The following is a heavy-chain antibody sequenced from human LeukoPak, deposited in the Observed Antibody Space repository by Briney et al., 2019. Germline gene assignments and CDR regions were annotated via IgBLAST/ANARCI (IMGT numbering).Heavy chain of an antibody. CDR2: INHSGST. Sequence: SETLSLTCTVSSGSISTYYWSWIRQPPGKGLEWIGEINHSGSTNYNPSLKSRVTISVDTSKNQFSLKLSSVTAADTAVYYCARVSAKWLAFDIWGQGTMVTVSS. CDR3: ARVSAKWLAFDI. J-gene: IGHJ3*02. V-gene: IGHV4-34*01. CDR1: SGSISTYY. D-gene: IGHD5-12*01.